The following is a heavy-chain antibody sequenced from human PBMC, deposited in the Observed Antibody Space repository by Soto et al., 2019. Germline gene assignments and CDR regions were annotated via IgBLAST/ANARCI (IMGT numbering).Heavy chain of an antibody. V-gene: IGHV4-31*03. D-gene: IGHD6-6*01. J-gene: IGHJ6*03. CDR2: IYYSGST. CDR1: GGSISSGGYY. CDR3: ARAPSSIAARTGYYYYMDV. Sequence: SETLSLTCTVSGGSISSGGYYWSWILHHPGKGLEWIGYIYYSGSTYYNPSLKSRVTISVDTSKNQFSLKLSSVTAADTAAYYCARAPSSIAARTGYYYYMDVWGKRTTVTVSS.